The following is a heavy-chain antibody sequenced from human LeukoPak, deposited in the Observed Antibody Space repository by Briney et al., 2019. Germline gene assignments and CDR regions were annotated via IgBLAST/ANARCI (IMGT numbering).Heavy chain of an antibody. J-gene: IGHJ4*02. CDR3: ARNPDDKYSGTYRLN. Sequence: ASVKVSCKTSGYSFTNYGITWVRQVPGQGLEWMGWISVYNGNTNYAQKFQGRVTMTTDTSTSTAYMEVRSLRSDDTAIYYCARNPDDKYSGTYRLNWGQGTLVTVSS. CDR1: GYSFTNYG. CDR2: ISVYNGNT. V-gene: IGHV1-18*01. D-gene: IGHD1-26*01.